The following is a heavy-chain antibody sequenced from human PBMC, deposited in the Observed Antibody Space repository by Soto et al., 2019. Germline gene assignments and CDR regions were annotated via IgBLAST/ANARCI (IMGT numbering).Heavy chain of an antibody. V-gene: IGHV1-8*01. Sequence: QVQLVQSGAEVKKPGASVKVSCKASGYTFTSYDINWVRQATGQGHEWMGWMNPNSGNTGYAQNTQGRVTLTTNNSIITAYMELSSQRYEDTAVYYLAREAAPLGNDYWGQGSLVTVSS. CDR3: AREAAPLGNDY. J-gene: IGHJ4*02. CDR2: MNPNSGNT. D-gene: IGHD6-6*01. CDR1: GYTFTSYD.